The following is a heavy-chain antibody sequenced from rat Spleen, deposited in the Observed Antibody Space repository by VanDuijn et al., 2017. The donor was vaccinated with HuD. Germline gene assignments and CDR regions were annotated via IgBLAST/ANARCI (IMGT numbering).Heavy chain of an antibody. CDR1: GFSFNNYW. D-gene: IGHD1-1*01. J-gene: IGHJ1*01. V-gene: IGHV5-31*01. Sequence: EVQLVESDGGLVQPGRSLKLSCAASGFSFNNYWMTWIRQAPGKGLEWIASITNTGRNTHYPDSVKGRVTISRDTAESTLYLQMTRLRSEDTATYYCAREDYYNGNWYFDFWGPGTMVTVSS. CDR2: ITNTGRNT. CDR3: AREDYYNGNWYFDF.